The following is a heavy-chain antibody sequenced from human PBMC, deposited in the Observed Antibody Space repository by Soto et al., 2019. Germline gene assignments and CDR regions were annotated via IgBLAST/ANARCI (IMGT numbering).Heavy chain of an antibody. CDR1: GYTFTAYY. J-gene: IGHJ4*02. V-gene: IGHV1-2*04. D-gene: IGHD5-18*01. CDR2: INPNSGDT. CDR3: ARGGYTYGYGLDY. Sequence: QVQLVQSGAEVKKLGASVKVSCKASGYTFTAYYIHWVRHAPGQGLEWVGWINPNSGDTNYAQRFQGWVTMTGDTSVSTAYMDLTRLRSDDTAVYYCARGGYTYGYGLDYWGQGTLVTVSS.